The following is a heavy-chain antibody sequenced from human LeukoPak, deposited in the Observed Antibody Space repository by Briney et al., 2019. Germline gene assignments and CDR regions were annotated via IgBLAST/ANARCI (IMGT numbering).Heavy chain of an antibody. V-gene: IGHV1-69*02. Sequence: SVKISCKASGGTFSSYTISWVRQAPGQGLEWMGRIIPILGIANYAQKFQGRVTITADKSTSTAYMELSSLRSEDTAVYYCARAPMITFGGVIEALYYFDYWGQGTLVTVSS. CDR3: ARAPMITFGGVIEALYYFDY. J-gene: IGHJ4*02. CDR1: GGTFSSYT. CDR2: IIPILGIA. D-gene: IGHD3-16*02.